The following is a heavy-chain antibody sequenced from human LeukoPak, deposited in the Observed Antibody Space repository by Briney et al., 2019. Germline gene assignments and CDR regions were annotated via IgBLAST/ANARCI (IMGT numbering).Heavy chain of an antibody. CDR1: GDSMTGYY. Sequence: SETLSLTCSVSGDSMTGYYWSWIRQPPGKGLEWIGYIYYTGTTNYNPSLKSRVTISVDTSKNQFSLRLTSVNAADTAVYFCARDFDGDYGARWGQGILVSVSP. CDR3: ARDFDGDYGAR. CDR2: IYYTGTT. V-gene: IGHV4-59*01. D-gene: IGHD4-17*01. J-gene: IGHJ4*02.